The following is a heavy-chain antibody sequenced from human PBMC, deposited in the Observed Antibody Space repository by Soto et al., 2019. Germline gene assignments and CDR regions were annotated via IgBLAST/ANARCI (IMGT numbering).Heavy chain of an antibody. Sequence: GGSLRLSCAASGFTFGNYAFNWVRQAPGKGLEWVSAISASGRDTFYGDSVKGRFTISRDNSKNTVYLQMDSLRVDDTAVYYCAKLVTSASVYWGQGTLVTVSS. V-gene: IGHV3-23*01. D-gene: IGHD3-10*01. CDR1: GFTFGNYA. CDR2: ISASGRDT. CDR3: AKLVTSASVY. J-gene: IGHJ4*02.